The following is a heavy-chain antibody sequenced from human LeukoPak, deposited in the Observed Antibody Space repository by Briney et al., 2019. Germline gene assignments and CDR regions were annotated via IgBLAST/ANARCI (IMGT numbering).Heavy chain of an antibody. CDR3: ARVLGYCSGGNCYSGGLGYMDV. V-gene: IGHV3-48*04. CDR2: ISRSGSTK. D-gene: IGHD2-15*01. Sequence: GGSLRLSCAASGFTFSTYAMTWVRQAPGKGLEWVSSISRSGSTKYYADSVKGRFTISRDNAKNSLFLQMNSLRAEDTAVYYCARVLGYCSGGNCYSGGLGYMDVWGKGTTVTISS. J-gene: IGHJ6*03. CDR1: GFTFSTYA.